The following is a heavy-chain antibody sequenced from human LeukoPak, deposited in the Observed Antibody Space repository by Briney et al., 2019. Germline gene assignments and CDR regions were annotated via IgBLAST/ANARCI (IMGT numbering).Heavy chain of an antibody. CDR3: ARDVTPATL. V-gene: IGHV4-59*01. Sequence: PSETLSLTCTVSGGSIRTNYWSWIRQPPGKGLEWIGYIRNSGNTNYNPSLKSRVTISVDTSKNQFSLNLSSVTAADTAVYYCARDVTPATLWGQGTLVTVSS. CDR1: GGSIRTNY. D-gene: IGHD3-16*01. J-gene: IGHJ4*02. CDR2: IRNSGNT.